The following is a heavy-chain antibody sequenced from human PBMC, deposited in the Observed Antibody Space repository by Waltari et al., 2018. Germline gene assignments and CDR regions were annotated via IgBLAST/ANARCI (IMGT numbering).Heavy chain of an antibody. CDR3: ATYGQSPRNDQ. J-gene: IGHJ1*01. CDR1: GFAFDNFY. D-gene: IGHD2-2*01. Sequence: EVQLLESGGGLEQPGGSLILSCAASGFAFDNFYMTWVRQAPGRGLEWVSAISDSGATTYYADSVKGRFTISRDNYKKMLYLQMSSLRVDDTAVYYCATYGQSPRNDQWGQGTQLTVSS. V-gene: IGHV3-23*01. CDR2: ISDSGATT.